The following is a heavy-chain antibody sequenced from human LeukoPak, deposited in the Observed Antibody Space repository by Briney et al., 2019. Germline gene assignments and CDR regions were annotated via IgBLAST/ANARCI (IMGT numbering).Heavy chain of an antibody. CDR1: GFTFSTYG. CDR3: AKGLYYYYMDV. D-gene: IGHD2-2*02. CDR2: ITGSGGST. J-gene: IGHJ6*03. V-gene: IGHV3-23*01. Sequence: GGSLRLSCAASGFTFSTYGMSWVRQAPGKGLEWVSAITGSGGSTDYADSVEGRFTISGDNSKNTLFLQVNSLRAEDTAVYYCAKGLYYYYMDVWGKGTTVTVPS.